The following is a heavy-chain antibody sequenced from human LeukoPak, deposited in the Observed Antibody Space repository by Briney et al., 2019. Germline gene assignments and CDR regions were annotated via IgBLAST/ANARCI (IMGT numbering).Heavy chain of an antibody. Sequence: SVKVSCKASGFTFTSSAMQWVRQARGQRLEWIGWIVVGSGNTNYAQKFQGRVTMTEDTSTDTAYMELSSLRSEDTAVYYCATIPTVREQLERRASAQPFDYWGQGTLVTVSS. D-gene: IGHD1-1*01. CDR3: ATIPTVREQLERRASAQPFDY. V-gene: IGHV1-58*02. CDR2: IVVGSGNT. CDR1: GFTFTSSA. J-gene: IGHJ4*02.